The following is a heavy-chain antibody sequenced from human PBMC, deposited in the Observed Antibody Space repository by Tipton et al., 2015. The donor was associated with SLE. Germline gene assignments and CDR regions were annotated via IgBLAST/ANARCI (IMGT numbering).Heavy chain of an antibody. Sequence: TLSLTCNVSGDSISRYYWGWIRQPAGKGLEWIGHFYTSSYIKYNPSLKSRVTMSVDMSKNQFSLRLTSVTAADTAVYYCARVYTTGRVDYWGQGTLVTASS. CDR1: GDSISRYY. CDR3: ARVYTTGRVDY. CDR2: FYTSSYI. D-gene: IGHD1-1*01. J-gene: IGHJ4*02. V-gene: IGHV4-4*07.